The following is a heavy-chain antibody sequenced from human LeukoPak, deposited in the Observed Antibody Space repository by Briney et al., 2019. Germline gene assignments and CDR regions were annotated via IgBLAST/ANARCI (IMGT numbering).Heavy chain of an antibody. CDR1: GYTFTGYY. CDR2: INPNSGGT. D-gene: IGHD2-21*01. Sequence: ASVKVSCKASGYTFTGYYMHWVRQAPGQGLEWMGWINPNSGGTNYAQKFQGRVTITADESTSTAYMELSSLRSEDTAVYYCARDSSEFRSLIPHWGQGTLVTVSS. J-gene: IGHJ1*01. CDR3: ARDSSEFRSLIPH. V-gene: IGHV1-2*02.